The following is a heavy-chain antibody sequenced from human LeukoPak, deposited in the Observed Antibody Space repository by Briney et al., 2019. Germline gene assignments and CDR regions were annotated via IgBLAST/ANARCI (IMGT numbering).Heavy chain of an antibody. Sequence: ASVKVSCKASGYTFTSYYMHWVRQAPVQGLEWMGIINPSGGSTSYAQKFQGRVTMTRDMSTSTVYMELSSLRSEDTAVYYCARQYGDSSGYYLNFDYWGRGTLVTVSS. D-gene: IGHD3-22*01. CDR1: GYTFTSYY. CDR2: INPSGGST. J-gene: IGHJ4*02. V-gene: IGHV1-46*01. CDR3: ARQYGDSSGYYLNFDY.